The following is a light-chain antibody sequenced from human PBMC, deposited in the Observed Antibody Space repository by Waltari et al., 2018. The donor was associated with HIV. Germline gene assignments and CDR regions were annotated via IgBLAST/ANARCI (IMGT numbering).Light chain of an antibody. J-gene: IGLJ3*02. Sequence: QAVVTQEPSLTVSPGGTVTLTCGSSTGAVTSGHYPFWFQQKPGQAPRTLIYGTSNKHSRTPARCSGSLLGGKAALTLAGAQPEDEAEYYCLLSYSGAWVFGGGTKLTVL. CDR2: GTS. V-gene: IGLV7-46*01. CDR3: LLSYSGAWV. CDR1: TGAVTSGHY.